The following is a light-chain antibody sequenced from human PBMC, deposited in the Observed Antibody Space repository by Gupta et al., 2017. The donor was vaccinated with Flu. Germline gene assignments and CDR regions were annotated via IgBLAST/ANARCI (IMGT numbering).Light chain of an antibody. CDR2: SNN. CDR1: SSNIGSNY. J-gene: IGLJ3*02. V-gene: IGLV1-47*02. Sequence: QSVLTQPPSASGTPGQRVTISCSGSSSNIGSNYVYWYQQLPGTAPKLLIYSNNQRPSGVPDRFSGSKSGTSASLAISGLRSEDEADYYCAAWDDRLRGGVFGGGTKLTVL. CDR3: AAWDDRLRGGV.